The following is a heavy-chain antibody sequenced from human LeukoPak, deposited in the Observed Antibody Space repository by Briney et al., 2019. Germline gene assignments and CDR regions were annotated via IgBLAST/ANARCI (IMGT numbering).Heavy chain of an antibody. CDR3: AKGGGYSYDYYCDY. V-gene: IGHV3-23*01. CDR1: GFTFSSYA. D-gene: IGHD5-18*01. J-gene: IGHJ4*02. Sequence: PGGSLRLSCAASGFTFSSYAMSWVRQAPGKGLEWVSTISISGGGTYFADSVKGRFTISRDNSKNTLYLQMNSLRAEDTAVYYCAKGGGYSYDYYCDYWGQGTLVTVSS. CDR2: ISISGGGT.